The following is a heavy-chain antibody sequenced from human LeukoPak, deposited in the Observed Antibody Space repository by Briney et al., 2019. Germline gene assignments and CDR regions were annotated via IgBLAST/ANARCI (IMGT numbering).Heavy chain of an antibody. CDR1: GGSISSYY. Sequence: PSETLSLTCTVSGGSISSYYWSWIRQPPGNGLEWIGYIYYSGSTNYNPSLKSRVTISVDTSKNQFSLKLSSVTAAGTAVYYCARGDGYNQARQFDYWGQGTLVTVSS. CDR3: ARGDGYNQARQFDY. D-gene: IGHD5-24*01. CDR2: IYYSGST. J-gene: IGHJ4*02. V-gene: IGHV4-59*12.